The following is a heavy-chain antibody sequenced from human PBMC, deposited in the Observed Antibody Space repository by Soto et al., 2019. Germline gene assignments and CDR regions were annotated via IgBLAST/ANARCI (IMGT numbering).Heavy chain of an antibody. D-gene: IGHD6-19*01. J-gene: IGHJ4*02. CDR3: ARVGSSGWSPDY. CDR1: GGSISGHY. V-gene: IGHV4-59*11. CDR2: IFYSGSTTY. Sequence: SETLSLTCTVSGGSISGHYWIWIRQPPGEGMEWIGYIFYSGSTTYNNNPSLKSRVTISVDTSKNQFSLRLSSVTAADTAVYYCARVGSSGWSPDYWGQGTLVTVSS.